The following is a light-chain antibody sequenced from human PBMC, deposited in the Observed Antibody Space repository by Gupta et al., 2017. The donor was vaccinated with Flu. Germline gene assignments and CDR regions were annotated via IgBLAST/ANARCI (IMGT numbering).Light chain of an antibody. J-gene: IGLJ1*01. V-gene: IGLV2-14*01. CDR1: SSDVGGSNY. CDR2: EVS. Sequence: QSVLTHPASVSVSPGQSVTIPCTGTSSDVGGSNYVSLYQQHPGKAPKLMIYEVSCRSSGVSNRFCGSKAGNAAFLTIAGLQADDDADYYCSSYKSRSTRVFGTGTKVTVL. CDR3: SSYKSRSTRV.